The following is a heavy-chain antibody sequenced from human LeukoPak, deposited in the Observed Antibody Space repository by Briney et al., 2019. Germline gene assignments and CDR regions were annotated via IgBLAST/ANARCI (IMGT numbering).Heavy chain of an antibody. V-gene: IGHV3-30-3*01. J-gene: IGHJ5*02. CDR2: ISYDGSNK. D-gene: IGHD1-1*01. CDR3: AKEGYAEPLLPRPNWFDP. Sequence: GGSLRPSCAASGFTFSSYAMHWVRQAPGKGLEWVAVISYDGSNKYYADSVKGRFTISRDNSKNTLYLQMNSLRAEDTAVYYCAKEGYAEPLLPRPNWFDPWGQGTLVTVSS. CDR1: GFTFSSYA.